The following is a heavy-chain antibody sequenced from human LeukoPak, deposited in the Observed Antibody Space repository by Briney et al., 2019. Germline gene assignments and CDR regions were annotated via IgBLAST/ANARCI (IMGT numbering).Heavy chain of an antibody. Sequence: GGSLRLSRATSGFTFSNYGMHWVRQAPGKGLEWVAFIRYDGSIKYYADSVKGRFTISRDNSKNTLYLQMNSLRAEDTAVYYCAKDTVKVATIRRVPHYMDVWGKGTTVIISS. J-gene: IGHJ6*03. CDR1: GFTFSNYG. D-gene: IGHD5-12*01. V-gene: IGHV3-30*02. CDR3: AKDTVKVATIRRVPHYMDV. CDR2: IRYDGSIK.